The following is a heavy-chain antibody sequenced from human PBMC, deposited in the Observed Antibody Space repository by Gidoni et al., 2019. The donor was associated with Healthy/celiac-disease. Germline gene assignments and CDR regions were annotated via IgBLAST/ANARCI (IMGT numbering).Heavy chain of an antibody. J-gene: IGHJ6*03. CDR2: IDPSDSYT. Sequence: EVQLVQSGAEVKKPGESLRISCKGSGYSFTSYWISWVRQMPGKGLEWMGRIDPSDSYTNYSPSFQGHVTISADKSISTAYLQWSSLKASDTAMYYCARGVTDTAMVNYYYYYYMDVWGKGTTVTVSS. V-gene: IGHV5-10-1*01. D-gene: IGHD5-18*01. CDR1: GYSFTSYW. CDR3: ARGVTDTAMVNYYYYYYMDV.